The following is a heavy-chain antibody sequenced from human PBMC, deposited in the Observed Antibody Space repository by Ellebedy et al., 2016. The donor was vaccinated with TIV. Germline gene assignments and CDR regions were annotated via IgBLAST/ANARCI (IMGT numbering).Heavy chain of an antibody. V-gene: IGHV1-46*01. J-gene: IGHJ4*02. CDR3: ARGYSDFDY. CDR1: GYTFTNYH. CDR2: INPNGGST. D-gene: IGHD1-1*01. Sequence: ASVKVSCKTSGYTFTNYHMHFVRHAPGQGLQWMGIINPNGGSTTYAKKFQGRFTMTRDTSTSHGYMELNSLGSEDTAVYYCARGYSDFDYWGQGTLVTVSS.